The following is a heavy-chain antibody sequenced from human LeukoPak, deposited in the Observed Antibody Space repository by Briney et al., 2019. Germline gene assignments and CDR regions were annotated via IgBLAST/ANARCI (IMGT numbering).Heavy chain of an antibody. D-gene: IGHD5-18*01. J-gene: IGHJ5*02. Sequence: PGGSMRLSCAASGFTFSGSAMHWVRQASGKGLEWVGRIRSKANSYATAYAASVKGRFTISRDDSKNTAYLQMNSLITEDTAVYYCTREWIQLWSWGQGTLVTVSS. CDR1: GFTFSGSA. V-gene: IGHV3-73*01. CDR3: TREWIQLWS. CDR2: IRSKANSYAT.